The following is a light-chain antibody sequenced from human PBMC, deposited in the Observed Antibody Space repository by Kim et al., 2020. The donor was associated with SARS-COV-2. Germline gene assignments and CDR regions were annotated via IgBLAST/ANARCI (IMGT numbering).Light chain of an antibody. J-gene: IGKJ5*01. Sequence: EIVLTQSPVALSLSPGERATISCRASQRLSSNLFAWYQHKRGQGPRLLIYGASTSATGVPDRFSGSGSGTDFTLTITRLEPEDSAVYHFQQYGSLPLITFGQGTRLEIK. CDR1: QRLSSNL. CDR2: GAS. V-gene: IGKV3-20*01. CDR3: QQYGSLPLIT.